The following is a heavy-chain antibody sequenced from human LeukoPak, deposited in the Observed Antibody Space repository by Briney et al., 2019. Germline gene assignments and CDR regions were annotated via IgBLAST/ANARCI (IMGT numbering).Heavy chain of an antibody. J-gene: IGHJ4*02. V-gene: IGHV1-2*06. CDR1: GYTFTGYH. CDR3: ARDYCSSTSCLFDY. D-gene: IGHD2-2*01. CDR2: INPNSGDT. Sequence: SVKVSCKTSGYTFTGYHMHWVRQAPGQGLEWMGRINPNSGDTNYAQKFQGRVTMTRDTSISTAYMELSRLRSNDTAVYYCARDYCSSTSCLFDYWGQGTLVTVSS.